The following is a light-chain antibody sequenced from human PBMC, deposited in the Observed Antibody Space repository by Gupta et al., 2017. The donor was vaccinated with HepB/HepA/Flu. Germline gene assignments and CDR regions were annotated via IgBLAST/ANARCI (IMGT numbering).Light chain of an antibody. J-gene: IGKJ1*01. CDR1: QSVSSY. Sequence: EIVLTQSPATLSLSPGERATLSCRASQSVSSYLAWYQQKPGQAPRLLIYDAYNRATGIPARFSGSGSGTDFTLTISCLEPEDFAIYYCQQRCNWPPTFGQGTKVEIK. CDR2: DAY. CDR3: QQRCNWPPT. V-gene: IGKV3-11*01.